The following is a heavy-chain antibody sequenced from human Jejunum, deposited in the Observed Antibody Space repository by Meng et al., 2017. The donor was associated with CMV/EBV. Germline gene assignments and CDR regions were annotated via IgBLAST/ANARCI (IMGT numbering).Heavy chain of an antibody. CDR1: GFSPSTSGEG. D-gene: IGHD1-26*01. Sequence: QITLKESGPTLVKPTXTLTLTGSPSGFSPSTSGEGVGWIRQPPGKALEWLALIYRGDDKRYSPSLNSRLTIAKDTSKNEVVLTLTNMGPIDTGTYYCAHFVGGYYPSRPDYWGQGTLVTVSS. V-gene: IGHV2-5*02. J-gene: IGHJ4*02. CDR2: IYRGDDK. CDR3: AHFVGGYYPSRPDY.